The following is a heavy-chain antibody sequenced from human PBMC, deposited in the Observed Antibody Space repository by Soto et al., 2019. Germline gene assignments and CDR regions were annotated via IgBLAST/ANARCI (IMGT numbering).Heavy chain of an antibody. Sequence: LRLSCVVSGLTFTTYWMSWVRQAPGKGLEWVANIRQDGGSQYYVDSVKGRFTISRDNAKNSVYLQMDSLRAEDTAVYYCVRGGHGSGSYLGSHWGQGVRVTVSS. V-gene: IGHV3-7*03. CDR1: GLTFTTYW. J-gene: IGHJ4*02. CDR2: IRQDGGSQ. CDR3: VRGGHGSGSYLGSH. D-gene: IGHD3-10*01.